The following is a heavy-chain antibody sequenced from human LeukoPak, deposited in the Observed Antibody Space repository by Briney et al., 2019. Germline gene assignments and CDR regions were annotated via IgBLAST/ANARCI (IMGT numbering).Heavy chain of an antibody. Sequence: GGSLRLSCAASGFTFSSYGMYWVRQAPGQELEWVAVISYDGSNKYYADSVKGRFTISRDNSKNTLYLQMNSLRAEDTAVYYCTPTTTYYFDYWGQGTLVTVSS. D-gene: IGHD4-11*01. J-gene: IGHJ4*02. V-gene: IGHV3-30*03. CDR2: ISYDGSNK. CDR1: GFTFSSYG. CDR3: TPTTTYYFDY.